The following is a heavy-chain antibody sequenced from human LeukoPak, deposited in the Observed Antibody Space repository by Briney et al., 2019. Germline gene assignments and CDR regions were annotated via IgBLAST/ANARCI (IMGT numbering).Heavy chain of an antibody. J-gene: IGHJ1*01. CDR1: GGSISSSSYY. V-gene: IGHV4-39*07. D-gene: IGHD3-3*01. CDR2: IYYSGST. CDR3: ARDLYDFWSGSRYFQH. Sequence: PSETLSLTCTVSGGSISSSSYYWGWIRQPPGRGLEGMGSIYYSGSTYYNPSLKSRVTISVDTSKNQFSLKLSSVTAADTAVYYCARDLYDFWSGSRYFQHWGQGTLVTVSS.